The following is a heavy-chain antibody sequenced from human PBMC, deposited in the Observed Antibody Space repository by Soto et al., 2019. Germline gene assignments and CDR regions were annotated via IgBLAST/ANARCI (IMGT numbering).Heavy chain of an antibody. CDR3: AREGVVVVPAATIYYYYYGMDV. V-gene: IGHV3-21*01. Sequence: PGGSLRLSCAASGFTFSSYSMNWVRQAPGKGLEWVSSISSSSSYIYYADSVKGRFTISRDNAKNSLYLQMNSLRAEDTAVYYCAREGVVVVPAATIYYYYYGMDVWGQGTTVTVSS. CDR2: ISSSSSYI. D-gene: IGHD2-2*01. CDR1: GFTFSSYS. J-gene: IGHJ6*02.